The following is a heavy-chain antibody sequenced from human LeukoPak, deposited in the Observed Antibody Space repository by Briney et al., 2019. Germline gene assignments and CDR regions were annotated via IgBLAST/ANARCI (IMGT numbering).Heavy chain of an antibody. CDR3: ARAGYCSGVSCYSAVPGKY. D-gene: IGHD2-15*01. CDR1: GYSITSGYY. CDR2: IYHSGNT. Sequence: TETLSLTCTVSGYSITSGYYWAWIRQSPGKGLEWIGSIYHSGNTYYNPSLKSRVIILVDTSKNQFSLQLGSVTPTDTAVYYCARAGYCSGVSCYSAVPGKYWGQGALVTVSS. V-gene: IGHV4-38-2*02. J-gene: IGHJ4*02.